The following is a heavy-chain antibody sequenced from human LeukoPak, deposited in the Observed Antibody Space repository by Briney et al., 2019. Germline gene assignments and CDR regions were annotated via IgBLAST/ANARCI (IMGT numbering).Heavy chain of an antibody. CDR1: GGSISSSSYY. CDR3: ARWYSSSWYDSKRLFDY. D-gene: IGHD6-13*01. Sequence: SETLSLTCTVSGGSISSSSYYWGWIRQPPGKGLEWIGEINHSGSTNYNPSLKSRVTISVDTSKNQFSLKLSSVTAADTAVYYCARWYSSSWYDSKRLFDYWGQGTLVTVSS. CDR2: INHSGST. J-gene: IGHJ4*02. V-gene: IGHV4-39*07.